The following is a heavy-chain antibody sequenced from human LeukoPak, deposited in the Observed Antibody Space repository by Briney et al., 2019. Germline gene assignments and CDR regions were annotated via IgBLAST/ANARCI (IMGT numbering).Heavy chain of an antibody. V-gene: IGHV3-66*01. CDR1: GFTVSSNY. CDR3: YYASGSYP. J-gene: IGHJ5*02. CDR2: IYTGGST. D-gene: IGHD3-10*01. Sequence: GGSLRLSCAASGFTVSSNYMSWVRQAPGRGLEWVSLIYTGGSTYYADSVKGRFIISRDNSKNTVYLQMNSLRVEDTSVYYCYYASGSYPWGQGTLVTVSS.